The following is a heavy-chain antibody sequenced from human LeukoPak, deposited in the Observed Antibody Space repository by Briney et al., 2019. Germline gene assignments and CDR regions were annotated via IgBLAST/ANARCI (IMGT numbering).Heavy chain of an antibody. CDR3: ARPYGGNPHFDY. J-gene: IGHJ4*02. CDR2: ISPNSGGT. D-gene: IGHD4-23*01. CDR1: GYTFTDYY. V-gene: IGHV1-2*02. Sequence: ASVKVSCKASGYTFTDYYIHWVRQAPGQGLEWMGWISPNSGGTNYAQNFQGRVTMTRDTSISTAYMELSRLRSEDTAVYYCARPYGGNPHFDYWGQGTLVTVSS.